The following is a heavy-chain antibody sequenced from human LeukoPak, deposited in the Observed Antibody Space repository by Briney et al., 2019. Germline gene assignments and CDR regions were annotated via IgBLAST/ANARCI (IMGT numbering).Heavy chain of an antibody. CDR3: ARAGYCSGGSCYRVYYFDY. CDR1: GYTFTSYD. D-gene: IGHD2-15*01. J-gene: IGHJ4*02. V-gene: IGHV1-8*01. CDR2: MNPNSGNT. Sequence: PGASVKVSCKAPGYTFTSYDINWVRQATGQGLEWMGWMNPNSGNTGYAQKFQGRVTMTRNTSISTAYMELSSLRSEDTAVYYCARAGYCSGGSCYRVYYFDYWGQGTLVTVSS.